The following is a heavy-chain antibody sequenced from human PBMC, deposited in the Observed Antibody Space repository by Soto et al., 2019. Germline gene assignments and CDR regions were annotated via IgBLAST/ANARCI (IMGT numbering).Heavy chain of an antibody. V-gene: IGHV1-18*04. Sequence: SVKVSCKASGYTFTSYGISWVRQARGQGLEWMGWISAYNGNTNYAQKLQGRVTMTTDTSTSTAYMELRSLRSDDTAVYYCARGLLGYSNYDYYYYGMDVWGQGTTVTVSS. J-gene: IGHJ6*02. CDR1: GYTFTSYG. D-gene: IGHD4-4*01. CDR2: ISAYNGNT. CDR3: ARGLLGYSNYDYYYYGMDV.